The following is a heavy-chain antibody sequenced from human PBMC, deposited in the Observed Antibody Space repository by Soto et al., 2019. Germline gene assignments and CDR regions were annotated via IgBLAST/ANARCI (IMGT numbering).Heavy chain of an antibody. CDR2: IYYSGST. CDR1: GGSISSGGYY. CDR3: ARGFGNYYYYYMDV. D-gene: IGHD3-10*01. Sequence: QVQLQESGPGLVKPSQTLSLTCTVSGGSISSGGYYWRWIRQHPGKGLEWIGYIYYSGSTYYNPSLKSRVTISVDTSKNQFSLKLSSVTAADTAVYYCARGFGNYYYYYMDVWGKGTTVTVSS. J-gene: IGHJ6*03. V-gene: IGHV4-31*03.